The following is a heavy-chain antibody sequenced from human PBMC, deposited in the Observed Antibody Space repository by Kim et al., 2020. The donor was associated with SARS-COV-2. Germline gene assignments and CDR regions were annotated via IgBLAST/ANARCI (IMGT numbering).Heavy chain of an antibody. V-gene: IGHV4-39*07. CDR1: GGSISSTTHY. CDR3: ARMSLFWYFDY. Sequence: SETLSLTCTVSGGSISSTTHYWGWIRQPPGKGLESIGSIYYSGNTYYNSSLKSRVTISVDRSKGQFSLKLSSLTAADTAVYYCARMSLFWYFDYWGQGTL. J-gene: IGHJ4*02. CDR2: IYYSGNT. D-gene: IGHD3-3*01.